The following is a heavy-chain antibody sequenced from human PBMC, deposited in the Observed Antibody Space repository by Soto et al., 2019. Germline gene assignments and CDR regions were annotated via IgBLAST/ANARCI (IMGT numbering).Heavy chain of an antibody. CDR2: ISGSGGST. J-gene: IGHJ4*02. CDR1: GFTFSSYA. CDR3: AISPYSSGWYFDY. V-gene: IGHV3-23*01. D-gene: IGHD6-19*01. Sequence: GGSLRLSCAASGFTFSSYAMSWVRQAPGKGLEWVSAISGSGGSTYYADSVKGRFTISRDNSKNTLYLQMNSLRAEDTAVYYCAISPYSSGWYFDYWGQGTLVTVSS.